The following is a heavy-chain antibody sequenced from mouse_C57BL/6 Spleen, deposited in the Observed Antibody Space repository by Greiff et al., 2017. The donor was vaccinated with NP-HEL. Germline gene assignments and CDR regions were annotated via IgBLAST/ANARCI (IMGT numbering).Heavy chain of an antibody. Sequence: VQLQESGAELVKPGASVKMSCKASGYTFTTYPIEWMKQNHGKSLEWIGNFHPYNDDTKYNEKFKGKATLTVEKSSSTVYLGLSRLTSDDSAVYYCARGDGPYYAMDYWGQGTSVTVSS. CDR2: FHPYNDDT. J-gene: IGHJ4*01. V-gene: IGHV1-47*01. CDR3: ARGDGPYYAMDY. CDR1: GYTFTTYP. D-gene: IGHD2-3*01.